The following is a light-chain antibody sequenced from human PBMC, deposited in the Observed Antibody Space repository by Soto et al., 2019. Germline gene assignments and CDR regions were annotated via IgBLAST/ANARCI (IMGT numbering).Light chain of an antibody. CDR1: QSVSHY. CDR2: GAS. CDR3: QQYNNWHPMYT. V-gene: IGKV3-15*01. Sequence: EIVMTQSPATLSVSPGERATLSCRASQSVSHYLAWYQQKPGQAPRLLVYGASTRAPGIPARFSGSGSGTEFTLTISSRQSEAFAVYYCQQYNNWHPMYTFGQGTKLEIK. J-gene: IGKJ2*01.